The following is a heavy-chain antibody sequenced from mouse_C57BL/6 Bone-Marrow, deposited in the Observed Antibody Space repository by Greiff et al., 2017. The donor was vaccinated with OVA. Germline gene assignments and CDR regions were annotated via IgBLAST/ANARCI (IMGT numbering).Heavy chain of an antibody. D-gene: IGHD1-1*01. Sequence: QVQLQQSGAELARPGASVTLSCKASGYTFTDYEMHWVKQTPVHGLEWIGAIDPETGGTAYNQKFKGKAILTADKSSSTAYMELRSLTSEDSAVYYCTRRAYYCGSSLYWYFDVWGTGTTVTVSS. CDR2: IDPETGGT. CDR3: TRRAYYCGSSLYWYFDV. J-gene: IGHJ1*03. CDR1: GYTFTDYE. V-gene: IGHV1-15*01.